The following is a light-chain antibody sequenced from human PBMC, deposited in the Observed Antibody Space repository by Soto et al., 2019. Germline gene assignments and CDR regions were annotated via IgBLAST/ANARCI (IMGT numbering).Light chain of an antibody. CDR2: DVS. V-gene: IGLV2-14*03. Sequence: QSALTQPASVSGSPGQSITISCTGTSSDVGGYNHVSWYQQHPGKAPILMIYDVSNRPSGVSNRCSGSKSGNTASLTISGLQAEDEADYFCNAYASSVSDVFGTGTKLTVL. J-gene: IGLJ1*01. CDR3: NAYASSVSDV. CDR1: SSDVGGYNH.